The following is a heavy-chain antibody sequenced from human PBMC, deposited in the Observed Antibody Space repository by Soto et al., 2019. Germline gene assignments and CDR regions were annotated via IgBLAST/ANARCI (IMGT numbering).Heavy chain of an antibody. CDR1: GGTVSSYA. D-gene: IGHD6-19*01. Sequence: ASVKVSCKASGGTVSSYAISWVRQAPGQGLEWMGGIIPIFGTANYAQKFQGRVTITADESTSTAYMELSSLRSEDTAVYYCAREEGIAVAGTHYFDYWGQGTLVTVSS. V-gene: IGHV1-69*13. CDR2: IIPIFGTA. CDR3: AREEGIAVAGTHYFDY. J-gene: IGHJ4*02.